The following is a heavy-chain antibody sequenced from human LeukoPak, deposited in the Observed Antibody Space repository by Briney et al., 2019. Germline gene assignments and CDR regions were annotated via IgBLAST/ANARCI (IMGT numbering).Heavy chain of an antibody. Sequence: GASVKVSCKASGYTFTSYYMHWVQQAPGQGLEWMGIINPSGGSTSYAQKFQGRVTITTDESTSTAYMELSSLRSEDTAVYYCACDTYYYDSSGYHEDYWGQGTLVTVSS. CDR2: INPSGGST. CDR3: ACDTYYYDSSGYHEDY. V-gene: IGHV1-46*01. CDR1: GYTFTSYY. J-gene: IGHJ4*02. D-gene: IGHD3-22*01.